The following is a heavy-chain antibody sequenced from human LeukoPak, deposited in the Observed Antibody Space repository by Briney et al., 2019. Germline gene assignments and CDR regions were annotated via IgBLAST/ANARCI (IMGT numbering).Heavy chain of an antibody. J-gene: IGHJ6*03. CDR3: ARASGRIVAEDYYYYMDV. Sequence: PSETLSLTCAVYGGSFSGYYWSWIRQPPGKGLEWIGEINHSGSTNYNPSLKSRVTISVDTSKNQFSLKLSSVTAADTAVYYCARASGRIVAEDYYYYMDVWGKGTTVTVSS. CDR1: GGSFSGYY. V-gene: IGHV4-34*01. CDR2: INHSGST. D-gene: IGHD5-12*01.